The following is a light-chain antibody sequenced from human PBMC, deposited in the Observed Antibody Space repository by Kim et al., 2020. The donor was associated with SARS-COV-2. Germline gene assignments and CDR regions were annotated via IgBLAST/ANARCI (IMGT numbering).Light chain of an antibody. CDR2: DAS. CDR1: QGISSA. V-gene: IGKV1-13*02. Sequence: AIQLTQSLSSLSASVGDRVTITCRASQGISSALAWYQQKPGKAPKLLIYDASSLKSGVPSRFSGSGSGTDFTLTISSLQPEDFATYYCQQFNSYPLTFGGGTKVDIK. CDR3: QQFNSYPLT. J-gene: IGKJ4*01.